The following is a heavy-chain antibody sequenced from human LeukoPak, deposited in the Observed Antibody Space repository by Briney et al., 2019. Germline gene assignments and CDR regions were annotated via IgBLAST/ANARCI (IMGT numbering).Heavy chain of an antibody. J-gene: IGHJ4*02. CDR3: ACPKRGAGNYYTDF. V-gene: IGHV1-2*02. D-gene: IGHD3-10*01. CDR2: IHTNSGEA. Sequence: ASVTVSCTASGYTFTSYYMHWVRQAPGQGLEWMGWIHTNSGEALYAQKFHGRVTMTRDTSINTVYMQLSWLRADDTAIYYCACPKRGAGNYYTDFWGQGTLITVSS. CDR1: GYTFTSYY.